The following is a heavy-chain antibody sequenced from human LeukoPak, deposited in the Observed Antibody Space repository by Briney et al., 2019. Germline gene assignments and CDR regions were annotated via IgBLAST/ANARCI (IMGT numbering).Heavy chain of an antibody. CDR3: AAAYLNPRFLEWPNYYYYGMDV. V-gene: IGHV1-24*01. Sequence: ASVKVSCKVSGYTLTELSMHWVRQAPGKGLEWMGGFDPEDGETIYAQKFQERVTITGDMSTSTAYMELSSLRSEDTAVYYCAAAYLNPRFLEWPNYYYYGMDVWGQGTTVTVSS. D-gene: IGHD3-3*01. CDR1: GYTLTELS. J-gene: IGHJ6*02. CDR2: FDPEDGET.